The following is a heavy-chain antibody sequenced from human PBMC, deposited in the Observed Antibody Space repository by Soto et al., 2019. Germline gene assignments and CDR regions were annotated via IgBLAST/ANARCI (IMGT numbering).Heavy chain of an antibody. Sequence: PSETLSLTCTVSGGSISSYYWSWIRQPPGKGLEWIGYISYSGSTNYNPSLKSRVTISVDTSKSQFSLKLSSVTAADTAVYYCARHPGVTTSPSYYYDMDVWGQGTTVTVSS. D-gene: IGHD2-21*02. J-gene: IGHJ6*02. V-gene: IGHV4-59*01. CDR3: ARHPGVTTSPSYYYDMDV. CDR2: ISYSGST. CDR1: GGSISSYY.